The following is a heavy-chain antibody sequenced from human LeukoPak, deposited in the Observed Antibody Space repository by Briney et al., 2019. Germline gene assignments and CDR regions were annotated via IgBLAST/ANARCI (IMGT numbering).Heavy chain of an antibody. CDR2: IRSNANSYAT. CDR1: GFTFSGSA. J-gene: IGHJ3*02. D-gene: IGHD3-10*01. V-gene: IGHV3-73*01. Sequence: GGSLRLSCAASGFTFSGSAMHWVRQASGKGLGWVGRIRSNANSYATAYAASVKGRFTISRDDSKNTAYLQMNSLKTEDTAVYYCTVELWFGEFAFDIWGQGTMVTVSS. CDR3: TVELWFGEFAFDI.